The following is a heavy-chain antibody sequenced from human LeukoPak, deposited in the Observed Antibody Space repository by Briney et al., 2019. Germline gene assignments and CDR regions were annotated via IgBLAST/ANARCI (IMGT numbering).Heavy chain of an antibody. Sequence: SETLSLTCAVSGGSISSSNWWSWVRQPPGKGLEWIGEIYHSGSTNYNPSLKSRVTISVDKSKNQFSLKLSSVTAADTAVYYCARHRHEYGDYGLAFDIWGQGTMVTVSS. D-gene: IGHD4-17*01. V-gene: IGHV4-4*02. CDR3: ARHRHEYGDYGLAFDI. CDR2: IYHSGST. J-gene: IGHJ3*02. CDR1: GGSISSSNW.